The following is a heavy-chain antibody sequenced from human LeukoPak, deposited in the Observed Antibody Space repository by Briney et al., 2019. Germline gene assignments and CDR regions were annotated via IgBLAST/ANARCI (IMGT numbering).Heavy chain of an antibody. CDR1: GFTFSSYA. CDR2: ISGSGGST. Sequence: GGSLRLSCAASGFTFSSYAMSWVRQAPGKGLEWVSAISGSGGSTYYADSVKGRFTISRDNSKNTLYLQMNSLRAEDTAVYYCASSSSSGLYYMDVWGKGTTVTVSS. J-gene: IGHJ6*03. CDR3: ASSSSSGLYYMDV. V-gene: IGHV3-23*01. D-gene: IGHD6-6*01.